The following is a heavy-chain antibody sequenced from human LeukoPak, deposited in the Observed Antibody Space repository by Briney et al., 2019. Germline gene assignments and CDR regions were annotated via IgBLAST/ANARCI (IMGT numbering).Heavy chain of an antibody. CDR3: ARRSRDGYNSPLDY. V-gene: IGHV1-18*01. D-gene: IGHD5-24*01. CDR1: GYTFVSYG. CDR2: ISANSGNR. J-gene: IGHJ4*02. Sequence: ASVKVSCKASGYTFVSYGISWVRQAPGHGLEWMGWISANSGNRDYAQKLQGRVTMTTDTSTSTAYMELRSLRSDDTAVYYCARRSRDGYNSPLDYWGQGTLVTVSS.